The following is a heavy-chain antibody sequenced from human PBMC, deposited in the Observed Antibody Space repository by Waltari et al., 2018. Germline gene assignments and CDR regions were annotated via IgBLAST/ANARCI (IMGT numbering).Heavy chain of an antibody. CDR3: ARDPRQYCSSTSCYWEAFDY. CDR1: GFTFSSYS. V-gene: IGHV3-48*04. Sequence: EVQLVESGGGLVQPGWSLRLSCAASGFTFSSYSMNWVRQAPGKGLEWVSYISSSSSTIYYADSVKGRFTISRDNAKNSLYLQMNSLRAEDTAVYYCARDPRQYCSSTSCYWEAFDYWGQGTLVTVSS. J-gene: IGHJ4*02. D-gene: IGHD2-2*01. CDR2: ISSSSSTI.